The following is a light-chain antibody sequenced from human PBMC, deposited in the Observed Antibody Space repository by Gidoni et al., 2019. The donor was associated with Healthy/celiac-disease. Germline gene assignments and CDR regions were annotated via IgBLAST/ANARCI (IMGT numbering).Light chain of an antibody. CDR3: MQGTHWPPVCS. J-gene: IGKJ2*04. V-gene: IGKV2-30*01. CDR1: QSLVYSDGNTY. Sequence: DVVMTQSPLSLPVTLGQPASISCRSSQSLVYSDGNTYLNWFQQRPGQSPMRLIYKVSNRDSVVPDRFSGSGSGTDFTLKISRVEAEDVGVYYCMQGTHWPPVCSFGQGTKLEIK. CDR2: KVS.